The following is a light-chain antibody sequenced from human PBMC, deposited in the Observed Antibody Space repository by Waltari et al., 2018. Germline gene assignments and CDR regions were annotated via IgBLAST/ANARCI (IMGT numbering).Light chain of an antibody. CDR2: KAS. Sequence: IQMTQSPSTLSASVGDTVTITCRASQGISNRLAWYQQKPGKAPTVLISKASILETGVPSRFSGSGSGTEFTLTISSLQPDDFATYFCQQYNSYSWTFGQGTKVEIK. V-gene: IGKV1-5*03. CDR3: QQYNSYSWT. CDR1: QGISNR. J-gene: IGKJ1*01.